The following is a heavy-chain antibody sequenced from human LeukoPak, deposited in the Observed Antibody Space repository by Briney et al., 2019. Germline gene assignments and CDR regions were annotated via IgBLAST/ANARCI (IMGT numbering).Heavy chain of an antibody. V-gene: IGHV3-15*01. CDR2: IKSKTDGGTT. J-gene: IGHJ6*03. CDR1: GFTFSNAW. Sequence: GGSLRLSCAASGFTFSNAWMSWVRQAPGKGLEWVGRIKSKTDGGTTDYAAPVKGRFTISRDDSKNTLYLQMNSLKTEDTAVYYCTTVEGYCSSTSCYRKGRVSYMDVWGKGTTVTVSS. D-gene: IGHD2-2*02. CDR3: TTVEGYCSSTSCYRKGRVSYMDV.